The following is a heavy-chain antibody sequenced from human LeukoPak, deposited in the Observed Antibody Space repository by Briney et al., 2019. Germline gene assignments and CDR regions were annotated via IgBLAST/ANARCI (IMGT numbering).Heavy chain of an antibody. V-gene: IGHV3-30*04. J-gene: IGHJ3*02. CDR2: IFYDGTNK. Sequence: PGGSLILSCAASGFTFSSYAFHWVRQAPGKGLEGVAVIFYDGTNKYYSDSVKGRFTISRDKSKNTLYLQMNSLTAEDTAVYYCARDYTVVKAFDIWGQGTMVTVSS. CDR3: ARDYTVVKAFDI. D-gene: IGHD4-23*01. CDR1: GFTFSSYA.